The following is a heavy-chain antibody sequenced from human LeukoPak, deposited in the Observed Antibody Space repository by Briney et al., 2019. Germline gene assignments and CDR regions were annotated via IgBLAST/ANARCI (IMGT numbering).Heavy chain of an antibody. CDR3: ARLAAFWSGYLDY. J-gene: IGHJ4*02. Sequence: SETLSLTCTVSGGSISSGDYYWSWIRQPPGKGLEWIGYIYYSGSTYYNPSLKSRVTISVDTSKNQFSLKLSSVTAADTAVYYCARLAAFWSGYLDYWGQGTLVTVSS. CDR2: IYYSGST. D-gene: IGHD3-3*01. CDR1: GGSISSGDYY. V-gene: IGHV4-30-4*01.